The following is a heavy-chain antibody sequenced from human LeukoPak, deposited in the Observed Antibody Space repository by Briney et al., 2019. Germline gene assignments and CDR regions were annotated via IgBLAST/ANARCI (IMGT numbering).Heavy chain of an antibody. V-gene: IGHV4-59*11. CDR2: IYYSGST. CDR1: GVSMTRHY. CDR3: ARAPAGPPYYYMDV. Sequence: PSQTLSLTCSVSGVSMTRHYWSWIRQPPGKGLEWIGHIYYSGSTIYSPSLSSRVTISVDTSRNQFSLKLTSVTAADTAVYHCARAPAGPPYYYMDVWGKGTTVSVSS. J-gene: IGHJ6*03.